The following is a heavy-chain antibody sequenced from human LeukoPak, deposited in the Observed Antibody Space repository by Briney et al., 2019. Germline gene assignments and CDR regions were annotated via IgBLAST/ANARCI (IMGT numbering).Heavy chain of an antibody. J-gene: IGHJ4*02. V-gene: IGHV1-69*04. D-gene: IGHD4-17*01. CDR3: AKQPWAYYGDFDY. CDR2: IIPILGIA. Sequence: GASVKVSCKASGYTFTSYGISWVRQAPGQGLEWMGRIIPILGIANYAQKFQGRVTITADKSTSTAYMELSSLRSEDTAVYYCAKQPWAYYGDFDYWGQGTLVTVSS. CDR1: GYTFTSYG.